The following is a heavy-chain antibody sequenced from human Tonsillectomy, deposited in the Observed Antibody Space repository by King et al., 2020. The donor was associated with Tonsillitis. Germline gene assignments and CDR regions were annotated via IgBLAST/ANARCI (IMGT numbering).Heavy chain of an antibody. J-gene: IGHJ4*02. Sequence: VQLVESGAEVKKPGASVKVSCKASGYTFTGYYMHWVRQAPGQGLEWMGWINPNNGGTKYVQKFQGRVTLTRDTSISPAYMELIRLKSDDTAVYYCARDLYGDYVETDYWGQGTLVTVSS. V-gene: IGHV1-2*02. D-gene: IGHD4-17*01. CDR2: INPNNGGT. CDR1: GYTFTGYY. CDR3: ARDLYGDYVETDY.